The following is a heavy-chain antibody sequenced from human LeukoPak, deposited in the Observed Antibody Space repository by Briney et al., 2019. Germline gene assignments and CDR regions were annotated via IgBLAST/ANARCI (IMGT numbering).Heavy chain of an antibody. V-gene: IGHV3-66*01. D-gene: IGHD3-22*01. CDR2: IYSGGST. CDR1: GFTVSSNY. CDR3: ARDNDSSGYYYDAFDI. J-gene: IGHJ3*02. Sequence: GGSLRLSCAASGFTVSSNYMSWVRQAPGKGLEWVSVIYSGGSTYYADSVKGRFTISRDNSKNTLYLQMNSLRAEDTAVYYCARDNDSSGYYYDAFDIWGQGAMVTVSS.